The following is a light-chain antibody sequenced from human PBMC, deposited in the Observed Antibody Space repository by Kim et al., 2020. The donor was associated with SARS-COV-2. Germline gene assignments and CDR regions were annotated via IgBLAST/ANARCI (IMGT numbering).Light chain of an antibody. CDR1: QDIKNN. V-gene: IGKV1-16*02. Sequence: ASVGDRVTMTCRASQDIKNNLVWFQQKPGKAPRSLIYAASSLQSGVPSKFSDSGSGTDFNLTISSLQPEDFATYYCQQYQSYPVTFGQGTRLEIK. J-gene: IGKJ5*01. CDR2: AAS. CDR3: QQYQSYPVT.